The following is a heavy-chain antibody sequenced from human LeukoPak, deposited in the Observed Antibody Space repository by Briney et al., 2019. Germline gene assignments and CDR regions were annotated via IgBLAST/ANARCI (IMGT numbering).Heavy chain of an antibody. V-gene: IGHV4-30-4*01. CDR2: IYYSGST. J-gene: IGHJ4*02. D-gene: IGHD3-22*01. Sequence: SETLSLTCTVSGGSISSGDYYWSWIRQPPGKGLEWIGYIYYSGSTYYNPSLKSRVTISVDTSKNQFSLKLSSVTAADTAVYYCARDRRRQYYYDSSGYYYFDYWGQGTLVTVSS. CDR1: GGSISSGDYY. CDR3: ARDRRRQYYYDSSGYYYFDY.